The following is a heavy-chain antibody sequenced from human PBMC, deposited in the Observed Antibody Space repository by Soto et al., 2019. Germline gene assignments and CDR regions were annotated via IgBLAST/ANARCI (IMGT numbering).Heavy chain of an antibody. V-gene: IGHV1-8*01. D-gene: IGHD3-3*01. J-gene: IGHJ6*02. CDR2: MNPNSGNT. CDR1: GYTFTSYD. Sequence: GASVKVSCKASGYTFTSYDINWVRQATGQGLEWMGWMNPNSGNTGYAQKFQGRVTMTRNTSISTAYMELSSLRAEDTAVYYCAKDLDHYTVTGYPYGLDVWAHGTTVTVSS. CDR3: AKDLDHYTVTGYPYGLDV.